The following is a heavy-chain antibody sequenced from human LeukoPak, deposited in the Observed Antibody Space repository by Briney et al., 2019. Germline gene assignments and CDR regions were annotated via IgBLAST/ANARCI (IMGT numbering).Heavy chain of an antibody. J-gene: IGHJ5*02. V-gene: IGHV4-4*07. CDR1: GGSISSYY. CDR3: ARDSLGYSGYDYWFDP. CDR2: IYTSGST. Sequence: SETLSLTCTVSGGSISSYYWSWIRQPAGKGLEWIGRIYTSGSTNYNPSLKSRVTMSVDTSKNQFSLKLSSVTAADTAVYYCARDSLGYSGYDYWFDPWGQGTLVTVSS. D-gene: IGHD5-12*01.